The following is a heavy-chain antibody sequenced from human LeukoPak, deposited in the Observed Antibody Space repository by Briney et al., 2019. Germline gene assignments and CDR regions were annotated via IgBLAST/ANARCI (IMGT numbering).Heavy chain of an antibody. V-gene: IGHV4-4*07. D-gene: IGHD3-16*02. Sequence: SETLSLTCTVSGGSISSYYWTWIRQPAGKGLEWIGRIYTSGSTNYNPSLKSRVTMSVDTSKNQFSLKLSSVTAADTAVYYCARDAWNYDYVWGSYRYQSPYFDYWGQGTLVTVSS. J-gene: IGHJ4*02. CDR2: IYTSGST. CDR1: GGSISSYY. CDR3: ARDAWNYDYVWGSYRYQSPYFDY.